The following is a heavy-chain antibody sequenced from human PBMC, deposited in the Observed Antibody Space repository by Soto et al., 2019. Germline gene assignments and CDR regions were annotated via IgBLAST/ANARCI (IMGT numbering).Heavy chain of an antibody. J-gene: IGHJ4*02. CDR3: AKDPSSAFAMENYFDY. Sequence: EVQLSGSGGGLVQPGGSLRLSCAASGFTFSSYAMSWVRQAPGKGLEWVSAISGSSTSTYYADSVKGRFTISRDNSKNTLYLQMNSLRAEDTAVYYCAKDPSSAFAMENYFDYWGPGPLVTVSS. CDR2: ISGSSTST. V-gene: IGHV3-23*01. CDR1: GFTFSSYA. D-gene: IGHD1-1*01.